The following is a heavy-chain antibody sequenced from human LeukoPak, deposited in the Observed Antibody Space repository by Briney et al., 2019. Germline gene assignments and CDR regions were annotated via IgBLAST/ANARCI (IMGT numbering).Heavy chain of an antibody. V-gene: IGHV3-66*01. D-gene: IGHD5-24*01. J-gene: IGHJ2*01. Sequence: GGSLRLSCAASGFTVSNSYITWVRQAPEKGLEWVSVIYIGGNTYYADSVKGRFTISRDNSKNTLYLQMNSLRAEDTAVYYCARGHGPPRYWHFELWGRGTLVTVSS. CDR1: GFTVSNSY. CDR3: ARGHGPPRYWHFEL. CDR2: IYIGGNT.